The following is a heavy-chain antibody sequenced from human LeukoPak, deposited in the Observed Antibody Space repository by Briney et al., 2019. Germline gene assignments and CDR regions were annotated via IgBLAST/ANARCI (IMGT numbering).Heavy chain of an antibody. D-gene: IGHD3-10*01. CDR2: ISGSGGST. CDR1: GFTFSSYG. Sequence: GRSLRLSCAASGFTFSSYGMHWVRQAPGKGLEWVSAISGSGGSTYYADSVKGRFTISRDNSKNALYLQMNSLRAEDTAVYYCAKDRSITMVRGANWFDPWGQGTLVTVSS. V-gene: IGHV3-23*01. J-gene: IGHJ5*02. CDR3: AKDRSITMVRGANWFDP.